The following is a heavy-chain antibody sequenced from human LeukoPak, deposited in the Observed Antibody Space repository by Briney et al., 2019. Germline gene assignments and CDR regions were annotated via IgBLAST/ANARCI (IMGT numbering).Heavy chain of an antibody. Sequence: GRSLRLSRAASRFTFSSYAMHWVRQAPGKGLEGVAVISYDGSNKYYADSVKGRFTISRDNSKNTLYMQINSLRAEDPAVYYCAIDQSSGGFAFRDYYYGMDVWGQGTTVTVSS. D-gene: IGHD6-19*01. V-gene: IGHV3-30-3*01. CDR1: RFTFSSYA. CDR2: ISYDGSNK. J-gene: IGHJ6*02. CDR3: AIDQSSGGFAFRDYYYGMDV.